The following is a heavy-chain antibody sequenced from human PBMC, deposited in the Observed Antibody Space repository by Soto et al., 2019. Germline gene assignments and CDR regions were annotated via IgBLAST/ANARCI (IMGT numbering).Heavy chain of an antibody. CDR3: ARDQLYYNDISGRPLNAFDV. V-gene: IGHV3-48*01. Sequence: GGSLRLSCAASGFTFSNYAMNWVRQAPGKGLEWVSFISDVGTTTHYADSVRGRFTISRDNAKNSLYLQMNSLRAEDTAVHYCARDQLYYNDISGRPLNAFDVWGQGTMVTVSS. J-gene: IGHJ3*01. D-gene: IGHD3-22*01. CDR2: ISDVGTTT. CDR1: GFTFSNYA.